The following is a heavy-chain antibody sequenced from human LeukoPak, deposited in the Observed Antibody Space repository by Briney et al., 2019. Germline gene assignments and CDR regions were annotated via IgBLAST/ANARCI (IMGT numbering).Heavy chain of an antibody. V-gene: IGHV1-69*13. D-gene: IGHD6-6*01. Sequence: SAKVSCKASGYTFTSYDINWVRQATGQGLEWMGGIIPIFGTANYAQKFQGRVTITADESTSTAYMELSSLRSEDTAVYYCASGYLRAARPSLHDAFDIWGQGTMVTVSS. CDR2: IIPIFGTA. CDR1: GYTFTSYD. CDR3: ASGYLRAARPSLHDAFDI. J-gene: IGHJ3*02.